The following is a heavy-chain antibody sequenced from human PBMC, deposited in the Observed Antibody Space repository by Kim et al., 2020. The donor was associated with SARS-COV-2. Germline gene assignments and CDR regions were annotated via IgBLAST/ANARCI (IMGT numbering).Heavy chain of an antibody. D-gene: IGHD3-22*01. CDR3: AKRTYFDSSGYLGSADY. V-gene: IGHV3-23*01. J-gene: IGHJ4*02. Sequence: VKGRFTISRDNSKNTLYLQMSSRRAEDTAVYYCAKRTYFDSSGYLGSADYWGQGTLVTVSS.